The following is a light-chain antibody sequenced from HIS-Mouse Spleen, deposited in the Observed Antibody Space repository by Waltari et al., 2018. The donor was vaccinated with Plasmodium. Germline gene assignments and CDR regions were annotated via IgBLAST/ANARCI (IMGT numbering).Light chain of an antibody. J-gene: IGKJ3*01. Sequence: EIVMTQSSATLSVSPGERATLSCRASQSVSSNLAWYQPKPGQAPRLLIYGASTRATGIPARFSGSGSGTEFTLTISSLQSEDFAVYYCQQYNNWSFTFGPGTKVDIK. CDR3: QQYNNWSFT. V-gene: IGKV3-15*01. CDR1: QSVSSN. CDR2: GAS.